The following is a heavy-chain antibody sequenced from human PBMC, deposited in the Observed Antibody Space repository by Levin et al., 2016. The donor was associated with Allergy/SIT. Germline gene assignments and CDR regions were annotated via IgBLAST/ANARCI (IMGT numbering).Heavy chain of an antibody. D-gene: IGHD3-10*01. V-gene: IGHV4-34*01. Sequence: SETLSLTCAVYGGSFSGYYWSWIRQPPGKGLEWIGEINHSGSTNYNPSLKSRVTISVDTSKNQFSLKLSSVTAADTAVYYCARGGIMVRGVIVWFDPWGQGTLVTVSS. CDR3: ARGGIMVRGVIVWFDP. J-gene: IGHJ5*02. CDR1: GGSFSGYY. CDR2: INHSGST.